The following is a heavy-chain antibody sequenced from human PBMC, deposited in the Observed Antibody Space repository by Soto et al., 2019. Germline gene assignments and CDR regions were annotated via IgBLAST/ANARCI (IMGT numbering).Heavy chain of an antibody. CDR3: ATGVDTAKDGY. V-gene: IGHV3-53*01. D-gene: IGHD5-18*01. CDR2: IYPGGNT. CDR1: GFTVSDNH. Sequence: VQLVESGGGSIQPGGSLRLSCVASGFTVSDNHMTWVRQAPGRGPEWVSTIYPGGNTFYAQSVMGRFTNSRDISKNMLYLQMNSLRAEDTAIYYCATGVDTAKDGYWGQGPLVTVSS. J-gene: IGHJ4*02.